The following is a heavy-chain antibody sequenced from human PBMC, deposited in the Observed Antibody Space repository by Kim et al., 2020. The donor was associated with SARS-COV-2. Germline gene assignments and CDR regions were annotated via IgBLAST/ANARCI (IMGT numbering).Heavy chain of an antibody. CDR1: GFTFSTYV. V-gene: IGHV3-23*01. CDR3: AKIAVGASGDY. J-gene: IGHJ4*02. CDR2: ISGSGGST. D-gene: IGHD1-26*01. Sequence: GGSLRLSCAASGFTFSTYVMIWVRQAPGKGLEWVSSISGSGGSTSYADSVKGRFTISRDNSKSTLYLQMNSLRAEDTAVYYCAKIAVGASGDYWGQGTLVTVSS.